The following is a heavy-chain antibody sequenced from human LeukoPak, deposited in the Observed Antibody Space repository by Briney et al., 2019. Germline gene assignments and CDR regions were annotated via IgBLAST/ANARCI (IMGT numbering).Heavy chain of an antibody. CDR3: AREVWQLVQRYGLYYMDV. CDR2: INHSGST. V-gene: IGHV4-34*01. CDR1: GGSFSGYY. J-gene: IGHJ6*03. D-gene: IGHD6-6*01. Sequence: SETLSLTCAVYGGSFSGYYWSWIRQPPGKGLEWIGDINHSGSTNYNPSLKSRVTISVDTSKNQFSLKLSSVTAADTAVYYCAREVWQLVQRYGLYYMDVWGKGTTVTVSS.